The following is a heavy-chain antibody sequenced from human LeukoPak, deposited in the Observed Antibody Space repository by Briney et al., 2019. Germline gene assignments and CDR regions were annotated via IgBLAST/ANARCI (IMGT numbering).Heavy chain of an antibody. Sequence: ASVKVSCKASGYTFTSYYMHWVRQAPGQGLEWMGIINPSGGSTSYAQKFQGRVTMTRDTSTSTVYMELSSLSSEDTAVYYCARGGREWYSSGWTDAFDIWGQGTMVTASS. J-gene: IGHJ3*02. CDR3: ARGGREWYSSGWTDAFDI. D-gene: IGHD6-19*01. CDR2: INPSGGST. V-gene: IGHV1-46*01. CDR1: GYTFTSYY.